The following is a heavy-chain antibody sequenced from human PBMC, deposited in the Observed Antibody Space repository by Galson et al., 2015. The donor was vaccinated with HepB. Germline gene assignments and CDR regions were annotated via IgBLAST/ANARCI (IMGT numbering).Heavy chain of an antibody. CDR2: INSDGSST. V-gene: IGHV3-74*01. CDR3: ATSIYYYYGMDV. CDR1: GFTFSSYW. D-gene: IGHD3-3*02. J-gene: IGHJ6*02. Sequence: SLRLSCAASGFTFSSYWMHWVRQAPGKGLVWVSRINSDGSSTSYADSVKGRFTISRDNAKNTLYLQMNSLRAEDTAVYYCATSIYYYYGMDVWGQGTTVTVSS.